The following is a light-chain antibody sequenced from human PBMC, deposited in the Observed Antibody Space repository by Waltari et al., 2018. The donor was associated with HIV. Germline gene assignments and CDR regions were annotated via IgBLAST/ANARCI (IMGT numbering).Light chain of an antibody. CDR2: LGS. J-gene: IGKJ1*01. CDR3: MQALQTART. V-gene: IGKV2-28*01. Sequence: DIVMTQSPLSLPVTPGAPASISCRSSQSLLHSNGYNYLDWYLQKAGQSPQLLSYLGSNRDSGGPDRFSGGVSGTECTLKISRVEAEDVGVYYCMQALQTARTFGQGTKVEIK. CDR1: QSLLHSNGYNY.